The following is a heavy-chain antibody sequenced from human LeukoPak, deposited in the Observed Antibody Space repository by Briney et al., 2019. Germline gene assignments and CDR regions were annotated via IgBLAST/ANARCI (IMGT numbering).Heavy chain of an antibody. Sequence: PSETLSLTCTVSGGSISSNSYYWGWIRQPPGKGLEWIGSIYYSGSTYYNPSLKSRVTISVDTSKNQFSLKLSSVTAADTAVYYCAREYCSGGSCHFDYWGQGTLVTVSS. J-gene: IGHJ4*02. V-gene: IGHV4-39*07. CDR1: GGSISSNSYY. D-gene: IGHD2-15*01. CDR2: IYYSGST. CDR3: AREYCSGGSCHFDY.